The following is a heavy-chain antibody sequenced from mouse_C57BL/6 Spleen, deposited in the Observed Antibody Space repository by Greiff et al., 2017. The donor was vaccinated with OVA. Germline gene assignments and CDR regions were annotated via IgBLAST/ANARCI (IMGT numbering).Heavy chain of an antibody. CDR3: ARKRDLVGHWYFDV. J-gene: IGHJ1*03. D-gene: IGHD1-1*01. CDR1: GYSFTGYY. Sequence: EVQLQQSGPELVKPGASVKISCKASGYSFTGYYMNWVKQSPEKSLEWIGEINPSTGGTTYNQKFKAKATLTVDTSSSTAYMQLKSLTADDSAVYYCARKRDLVGHWYFDVWGTGTTVTVSS. V-gene: IGHV1-42*01. CDR2: INPSTGGT.